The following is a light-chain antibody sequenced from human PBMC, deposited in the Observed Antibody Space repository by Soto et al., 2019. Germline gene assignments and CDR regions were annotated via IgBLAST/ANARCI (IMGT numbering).Light chain of an antibody. Sequence: EIVMTQSPATLSVSPGERATLSCRASQSVSSDLAWYQQKPGQAPRLLIYGASTRATGIPARFSGSGSGTEFTLTINSLQSEDFAVYYCQQCNNWWTFGQGTKVDIK. CDR2: GAS. V-gene: IGKV3-15*01. CDR3: QQCNNWWT. J-gene: IGKJ1*01. CDR1: QSVSSD.